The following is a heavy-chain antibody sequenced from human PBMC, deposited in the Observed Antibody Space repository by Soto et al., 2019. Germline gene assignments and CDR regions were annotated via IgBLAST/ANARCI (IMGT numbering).Heavy chain of an antibody. CDR2: VSFDGSTK. CDR1: GFTFRTDA. Sequence: QVQLVESGGGVVQPGRSLRLSCAASGFTFRTDAMHWVRQAPGKGLEWVAVVSFDGSTKHYADSVKGRFTISRDNSKKSLYLPLSALRTEDTAVYYCAKGIAWNPFGSWGRGTLVTVSS. V-gene: IGHV3-30*18. D-gene: IGHD1-1*01. CDR3: AKGIAWNPFGS. J-gene: IGHJ4*02.